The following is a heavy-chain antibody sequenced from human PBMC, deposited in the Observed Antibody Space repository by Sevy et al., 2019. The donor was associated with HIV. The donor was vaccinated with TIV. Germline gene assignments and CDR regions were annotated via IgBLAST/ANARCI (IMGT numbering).Heavy chain of an antibody. Sequence: SETLSLTCTVSGGSISSYYWSWIRQPAGKGLEWIRRIYTSGSTNYNPSLKSRVTMSVDTSKNQFSLKLSSVTAADTAVYYCAREYSSFYDNAGYYGMDVWGQGTTVTVSS. CDR1: GGSISSYY. D-gene: IGHD6-6*01. CDR2: IYTSGST. CDR3: AREYSSFYDNAGYYGMDV. V-gene: IGHV4-4*07. J-gene: IGHJ6*02.